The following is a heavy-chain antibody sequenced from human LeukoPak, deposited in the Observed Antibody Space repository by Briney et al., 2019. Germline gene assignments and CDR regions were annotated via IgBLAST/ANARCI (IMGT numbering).Heavy chain of an antibody. J-gene: IGHJ4*02. V-gene: IGHV3-66*01. CDR3: ARDPGYGLGVDYGDY. Sequence: GGSLRLSCAASGFSVSGNYMSWVRQAPGKGLEWLSVIHRGGNTYYADSVKGRFTISRDSSKNTVFLQMDSLRAEDTAVYYCARDPGYGLGVDYGDYWGQGTLVTVSS. D-gene: IGHD3-10*01. CDR1: GFSVSGNY. CDR2: IHRGGNT.